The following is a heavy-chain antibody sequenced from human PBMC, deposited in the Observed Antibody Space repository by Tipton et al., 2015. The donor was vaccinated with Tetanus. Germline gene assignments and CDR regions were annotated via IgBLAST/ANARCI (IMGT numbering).Heavy chain of an antibody. V-gene: IGHV3-23*01. J-gene: IGHJ4*02. D-gene: IGHD2-15*01. CDR3: MYGGSRRLDF. CDR1: GFTFGSYA. CDR2: ISGSGATT. Sequence: SLRLSCEVSGFTFGSYAMSWVRQAPGRGLEWVSAISGSGATTHYADSVTGRVTISRDNSNNTLFPQMNFLRVEDTATYYCMYGGSRRLDFWGQGTRVTVSS.